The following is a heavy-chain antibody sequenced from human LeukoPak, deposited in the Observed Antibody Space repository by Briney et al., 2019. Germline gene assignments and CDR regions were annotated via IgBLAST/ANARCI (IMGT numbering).Heavy chain of an antibody. CDR1: EFTVSRNY. CDR3: TRDQMNY. CDR2: IFSNGDT. J-gene: IGHJ4*02. Sequence: GGSLRLSCTASEFTVSRNYMLWVLQAPAKGLEWVSLIFSNGDTHYADSVKGRFTISRDTSKNTVSLQMNSLRGEDTAMDYCTRDQMNYWGQGTLVTVSS. V-gene: IGHV3-53*01. D-gene: IGHD5-24*01.